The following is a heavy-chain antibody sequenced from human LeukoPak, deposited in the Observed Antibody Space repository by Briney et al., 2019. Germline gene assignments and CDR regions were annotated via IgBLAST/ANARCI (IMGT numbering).Heavy chain of an antibody. D-gene: IGHD2-2*01. V-gene: IGHV3-33*06. CDR2: IWDNGNNK. CDR1: GFTFSNSD. CDR3: AKGGHCTSTSCYYFDS. J-gene: IGHJ4*02. Sequence: GSPLRLSCAASGFTFSNSDMHWVRQAPGKGLEWVAVIWDNGNNKYYGDSVNGRFTISRDNSKNTLHLQMNSLRPEDSAIYYCAKGGHCTSTSCYYFDSWGQGALVTVSA.